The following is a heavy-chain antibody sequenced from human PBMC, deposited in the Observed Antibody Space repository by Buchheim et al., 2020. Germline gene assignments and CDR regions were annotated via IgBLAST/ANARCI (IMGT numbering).Heavy chain of an antibody. V-gene: IGHV3-7*04. CDR3: VTECGGNGHFGC. J-gene: IGHJ4*02. CDR2: VNQDGSRT. Sequence: EVQLVESGGGLVQPGGSLRLSCAASGFTFDDYWMNWVRQAPGKGPEWVASVNQDGSRTYYGGSVKGRFTISRDNARSSLFLHMNGLRAEDTAVYFCVTECGGNGHFGCWGQGTL. CDR1: GFTFDDYW. D-gene: IGHD2-21*01.